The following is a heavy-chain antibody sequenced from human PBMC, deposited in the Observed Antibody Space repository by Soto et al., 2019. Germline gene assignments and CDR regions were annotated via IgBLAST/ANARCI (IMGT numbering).Heavy chain of an antibody. Sequence: QVQLVQSGAEVMKPGALVKVSCKASGYAFTSYDINWVRQASGQGLEWMGWMNPNSGNTGYAQKFQGRVTMTRNTSISTAYMELSSLRSEDTAVYYRALGGGRPWDGSDPWGQGTLVTVSS. J-gene: IGHJ5*02. D-gene: IGHD2-15*01. CDR1: GYAFTSYD. CDR3: ALGGGRPWDGSDP. V-gene: IGHV1-8*01. CDR2: MNPNSGNT.